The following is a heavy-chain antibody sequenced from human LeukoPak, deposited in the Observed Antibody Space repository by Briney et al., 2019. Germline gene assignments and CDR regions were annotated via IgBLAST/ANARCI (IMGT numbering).Heavy chain of an antibody. J-gene: IGHJ5*02. Sequence: GGSLRLSCAASGFTFSSYSMNWVRQAPGKGLEWVSYISSSSSTIYYADSVKGRFTISIDNAKNSLYLQMNSLRAEDTAVYYCARDWRRWQYSSSSGFDPWGQGTLVTVSS. CDR2: ISSSSSTI. D-gene: IGHD6-6*01. V-gene: IGHV3-48*01. CDR3: ARDWRRWQYSSSSGFDP. CDR1: GFTFSSYS.